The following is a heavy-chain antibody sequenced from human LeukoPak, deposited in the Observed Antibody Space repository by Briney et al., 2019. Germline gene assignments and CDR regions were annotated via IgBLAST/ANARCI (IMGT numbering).Heavy chain of an antibody. J-gene: IGHJ3*02. Sequence: GASVKVSCKASGYTFTSYDINWVRQATGQGLEWMGWMNPNSGNTGYAQKFQGRVTITRNTSISTAYMELSSLRSEDTAVYYCAGTVSTRVAGAFDIWGQGTMVTVSS. CDR3: AGTVSTRVAGAFDI. CDR1: GYTFTSYD. CDR2: MNPNSGNT. V-gene: IGHV1-8*03. D-gene: IGHD6-19*01.